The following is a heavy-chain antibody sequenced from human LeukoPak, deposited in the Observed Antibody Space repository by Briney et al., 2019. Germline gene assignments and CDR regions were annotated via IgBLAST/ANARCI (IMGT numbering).Heavy chain of an antibody. CDR3: ARYGSWNYRDAFDI. CDR1: GGSFSGYY. D-gene: IGHD1-7*01. CDR2: IYYSGST. Sequence: SETLSLTCAVYGGSFSGYYWSWIRQPPGKGLEWIGYIYYSGSTNYDPSLKSRVTISVDTSKNQFSLKLSSVTAADTAVYYRARYGSWNYRDAFDIWGQGTMVTVSS. J-gene: IGHJ3*02. V-gene: IGHV4-59*01.